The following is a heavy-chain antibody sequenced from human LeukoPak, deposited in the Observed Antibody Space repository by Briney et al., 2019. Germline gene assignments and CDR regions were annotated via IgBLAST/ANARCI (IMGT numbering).Heavy chain of an antibody. CDR1: GFTFSSYA. CDR2: ISGSGGSQ. V-gene: IGHV3-23*01. J-gene: IGHJ4*02. D-gene: IGHD5-24*01. CDR3: AKGRAQAGGGGYHFDY. Sequence: GGSLRLYCAASGFTFSSYAMSWLRQAPGKGLEWVLGISGSGGSQFYADSVKGRFTISRDSSKDTLYLQMISLRVEDTADYHCAKGRAQAGGGGYHFDYWGQGTLVTVSS.